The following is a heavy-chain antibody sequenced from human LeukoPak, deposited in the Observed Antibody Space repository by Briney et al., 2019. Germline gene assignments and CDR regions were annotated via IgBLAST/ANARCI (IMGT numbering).Heavy chain of an antibody. Sequence: ASVKVSCKASGYTFTSYGFNWVRQAPGQGLEWMGWIIAYNGNTNYAQKLQGRVTMTTDTSTSTAYMELRSLRSDGTAVYYCAGAGYDLLTLAPDPANDYWGQGTLVTVSS. CDR1: GYTFTSYG. J-gene: IGHJ4*02. CDR3: AGAGYDLLTLAPDPANDY. CDR2: IIAYNGNT. V-gene: IGHV1-18*01. D-gene: IGHD3-9*01.